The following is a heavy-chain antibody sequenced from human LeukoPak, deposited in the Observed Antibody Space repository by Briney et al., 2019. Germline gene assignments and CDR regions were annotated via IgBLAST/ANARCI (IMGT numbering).Heavy chain of an antibody. J-gene: IGHJ4*02. CDR2: TYYRSKWYN. CDR1: GDSVSSNSAA. Sequence: SQTLSLTCAISGDSVSSNSAAWNWIRQSPSRGLEWLGRTYYRSKWYNDYAVSVKSRITTNPDTSKNQFSLQLNSVTPEDTAVYYCARDLSQASLYYYDSSGYYSGFDYWGQGTLVTVSS. V-gene: IGHV6-1*01. D-gene: IGHD3-22*01. CDR3: ARDLSQASLYYYDSSGYYSGFDY.